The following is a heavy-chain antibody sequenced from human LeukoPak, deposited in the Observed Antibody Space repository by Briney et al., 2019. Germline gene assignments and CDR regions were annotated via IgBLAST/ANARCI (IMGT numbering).Heavy chain of an antibody. CDR3: ARDVNYYDSSGYHQGGYYFDY. CDR1: GFTFGDYA. V-gene: IGHV3-49*03. CDR2: IRSKAYGGTT. Sequence: TGGSLRLSCTASGFTFGDYAMSWFRQAPGKGLEWVGFIRSKAYGGTTEYAASVKGRFTISRDDSKSIAYLQMNSLKTEDTAVYYCARDVNYYDSSGYHQGGYYFDYWGQGTLVTVSS. J-gene: IGHJ4*02. D-gene: IGHD3-22*01.